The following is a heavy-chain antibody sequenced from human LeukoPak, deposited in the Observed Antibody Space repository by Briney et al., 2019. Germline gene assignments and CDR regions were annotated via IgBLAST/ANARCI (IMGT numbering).Heavy chain of an antibody. J-gene: IGHJ3*02. CDR2: INHSGGT. Sequence: SETLSLTCAVYGGSFSGYYWSWIRQPPGKGLEWIGEINHSGGTNYNPSLKSRVTISVDTSKNQFSLKLSSVTAADTAVYYCARAVYYDSSGPDAFDIWGQGTMVTVSS. D-gene: IGHD3-22*01. V-gene: IGHV4-34*01. CDR3: ARAVYYDSSGPDAFDI. CDR1: GGSFSGYY.